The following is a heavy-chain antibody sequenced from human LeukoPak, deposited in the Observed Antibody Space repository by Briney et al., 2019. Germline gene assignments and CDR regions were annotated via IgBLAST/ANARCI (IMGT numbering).Heavy chain of an antibody. V-gene: IGHV7-4-1*02. CDR3: ASLAYCGGDCYPDVSYFDY. D-gene: IGHD2-21*02. CDR2: INTNTGNP. CDR1: GYTLTSYA. J-gene: IGHJ4*02. Sequence: GASVKVSCKASGYTLTSYAMNWVRQAPGQGLEWMGWINTNTGNPTYAQGFTGRFVFSLDTSVSTAYLQISSLKAEDTAVYYCASLAYCGGDCYPDVSYFDYWGQGTLVTVSS.